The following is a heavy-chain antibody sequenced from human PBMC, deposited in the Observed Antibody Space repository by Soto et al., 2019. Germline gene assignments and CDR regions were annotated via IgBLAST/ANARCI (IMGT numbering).Heavy chain of an antibody. CDR2: IHYSGTT. J-gene: IGHJ4*02. Sequence: LSLTCTVSGGSMRNYFWTWIRQPPGKGLEWIGYIHYSGTTSFFPSYSPSLRSRVTISEDTSKNQFSLKLLSVTTADTAVYFCAAGEASSRNLAPYYLDCWGRGTLVNVS. V-gene: IGHV4-59*01. D-gene: IGHD6-13*01. CDR3: AAGEASSRNLAPYYLDC. CDR1: GGSMRNYF.